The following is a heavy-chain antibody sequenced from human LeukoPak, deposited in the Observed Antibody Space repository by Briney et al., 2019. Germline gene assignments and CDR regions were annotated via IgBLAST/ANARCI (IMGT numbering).Heavy chain of an antibody. Sequence: ASVKVSCKASGYTFTSYGISWVRQAPGQGLEWMGWISAYNGNTNYVQKLQGRVTMTTDTSTSTAYMELRSLRADDTAVYYCARDSMVTNENDAFDIWGQGTMVTVSS. CDR3: ARDSMVTNENDAFDI. J-gene: IGHJ3*02. CDR1: GYTFTSYG. V-gene: IGHV1-18*01. CDR2: ISAYNGNT. D-gene: IGHD1-1*01.